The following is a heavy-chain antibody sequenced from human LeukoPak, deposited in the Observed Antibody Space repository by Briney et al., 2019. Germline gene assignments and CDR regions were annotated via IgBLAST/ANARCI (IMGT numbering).Heavy chain of an antibody. V-gene: IGHV1-18*01. J-gene: IGHJ4*02. D-gene: IGHD3-3*01. CDR1: GYTFTSYG. CDR3: AKVGGGFWSGYYEDVYFDY. Sequence: ASVKVSCKASGYTFTSYGISWVRQAPGQGLEWMGWISAYNGNTNYAQKLQGRVTMTTDTSTSTAYMELRSLRSDDTAVYYCAKVGGGFWSGYYEDVYFDYWGQGTLVTVSS. CDR2: ISAYNGNT.